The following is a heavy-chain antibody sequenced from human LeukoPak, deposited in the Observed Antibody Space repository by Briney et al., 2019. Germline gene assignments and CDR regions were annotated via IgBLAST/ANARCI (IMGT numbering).Heavy chain of an antibody. CDR2: ISSSSSYI. Sequence: GGSLRLSCAASGFTFSSYSMNWVRQAPGKGLEWVSSISSSSSYIYYADSVKGRFTISRDNAKNPLYLQMNTLRAEDTAVYYCARRAKYYDILTGDYWGQGTLVTVSS. V-gene: IGHV3-21*01. J-gene: IGHJ4*02. CDR3: ARRAKYYDILTGDY. CDR1: GFTFSSYS. D-gene: IGHD3-9*01.